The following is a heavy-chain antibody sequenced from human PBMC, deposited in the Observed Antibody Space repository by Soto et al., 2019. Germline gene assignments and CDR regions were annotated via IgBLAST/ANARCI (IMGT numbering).Heavy chain of an antibody. D-gene: IGHD3-16*01. CDR2: ISAYNGNT. CDR1: GYTFTSYD. Sequence: ASVKVSCKASGYTFTSYDINWVRQATGQGLEWMGWISAYNGNTNYAQKLQGRVTMTTDTSTSTAYMELRSLRSDDTAVYYCARVGNYDYTPWAFDIWGQGTMVTVSS. V-gene: IGHV1-18*01. CDR3: ARVGNYDYTPWAFDI. J-gene: IGHJ3*02.